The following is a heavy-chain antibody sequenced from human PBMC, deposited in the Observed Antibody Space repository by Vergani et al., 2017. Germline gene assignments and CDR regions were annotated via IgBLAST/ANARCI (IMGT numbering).Heavy chain of an antibody. Sequence: DVHLAESGGGFFQPGGSLRLSCSASGFTFSSYWMHWVRQAPGKGLVWVSRINSDGSSTSYADSVKGRFTISRDNAKNTLYLQMNSLRAEDTAVYYCARALGYCSSTSCYDWYFDLWGRGTLVTVSS. CDR2: INSDGSST. V-gene: IGHV3-74*01. CDR1: GFTFSSYW. D-gene: IGHD2-2*01. CDR3: ARALGYCSSTSCYDWYFDL. J-gene: IGHJ2*01.